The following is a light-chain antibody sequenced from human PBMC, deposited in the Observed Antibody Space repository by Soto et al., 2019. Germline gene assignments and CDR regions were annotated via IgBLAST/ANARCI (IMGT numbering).Light chain of an antibody. Sequence: DIQMTQSPSTLSASVGDRVTITCRASQSISSWLAWYQQKPGKAPWLLIYDASSLESGVPSRLGGSGSGTEFTLTISSLQPDDFAVYYCQRYNTFWTFGQGTKVEIK. CDR3: QRYNTFWT. J-gene: IGKJ1*01. CDR1: QSISSW. CDR2: DAS. V-gene: IGKV1-5*01.